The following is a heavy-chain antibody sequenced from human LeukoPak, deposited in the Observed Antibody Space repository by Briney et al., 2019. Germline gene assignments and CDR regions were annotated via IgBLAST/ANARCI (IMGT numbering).Heavy chain of an antibody. D-gene: IGHD3/OR15-3a*01. Sequence: SETLSLTCTVSGYSISSGYYWSWIRQPAGKGLEWIGRIYTSGSPNYNPSLKSRVTMSVDTSKNQFSLKLSSVTAADTAVYYCARTWTTSWYMDVWGKGTTVTISS. J-gene: IGHJ6*03. V-gene: IGHV4-4*07. CDR1: GYSISSGYY. CDR2: IYTSGSP. CDR3: ARTWTTSWYMDV.